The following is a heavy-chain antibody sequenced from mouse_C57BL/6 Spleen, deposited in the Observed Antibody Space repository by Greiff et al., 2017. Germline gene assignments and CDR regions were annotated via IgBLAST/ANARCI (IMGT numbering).Heavy chain of an antibody. Sequence: EVQLQQSGLELVKPGASVKISCKASGYSFTGSFMNWVKQSHGTSLEWIGRINPYNGDTFYNHKFKGKATLTVDKSSSTAHMELLSLTSEDFAVYYCARGDYYGSSYGGYFDVWGTGTTVTVSS. D-gene: IGHD1-1*01. V-gene: IGHV1-37*01. CDR3: ARGDYYGSSYGGYFDV. CDR2: INPYNGDT. CDR1: GYSFTGSF. J-gene: IGHJ1*03.